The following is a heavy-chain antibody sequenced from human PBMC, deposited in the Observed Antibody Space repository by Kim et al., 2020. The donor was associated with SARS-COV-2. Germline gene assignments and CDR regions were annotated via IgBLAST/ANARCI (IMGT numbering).Heavy chain of an antibody. CDR1: GGSISSSSYY. D-gene: IGHD3-16*01. CDR3: ARAFGGVKNAFDI. CDR2: IYYSGST. Sequence: SETLSLTCTVSGGSISSSSYYWGWIRQPPGKGLEWIGSIYYSGSTYYNPSLKSRVTISVDTSKNQFSLKLSSVTAADTAVYYCARAFGGVKNAFDIWGQGTMVTVSS. V-gene: IGHV4-39*01. J-gene: IGHJ3*02.